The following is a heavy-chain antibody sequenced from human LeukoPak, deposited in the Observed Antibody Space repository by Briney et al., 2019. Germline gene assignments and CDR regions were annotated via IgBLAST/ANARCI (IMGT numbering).Heavy chain of an antibody. Sequence: SETLSLTCAVYGGSFSGYYWSWIRQPPGKGLEWIGYIYYSGSTTYNPSLKSRVTISVDTSKNQFSLKLSSVTAADTAVYYCASRGSLYDSSGYYAYWGQGTLVTVSS. D-gene: IGHD3-22*01. J-gene: IGHJ4*02. CDR1: GGSFSGYY. CDR2: IYYSGST. V-gene: IGHV4-59*01. CDR3: ASRGSLYDSSGYYAY.